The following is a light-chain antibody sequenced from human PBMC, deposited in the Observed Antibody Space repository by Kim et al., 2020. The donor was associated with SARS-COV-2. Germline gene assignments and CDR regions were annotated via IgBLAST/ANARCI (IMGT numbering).Light chain of an antibody. CDR3: NCRDSSGNSWV. CDR1: SLRSYY. CDR2: GKS. Sequence: VALGQTVRITCQGDSLRSYYASWYQQKPGQAPVLVIYGKSSRPSGIPDRFSGFTSGNTASLTITGAQAEDEADYYCNCRDSSGNSWVFGGGTQLTVL. J-gene: IGLJ3*02. V-gene: IGLV3-19*01.